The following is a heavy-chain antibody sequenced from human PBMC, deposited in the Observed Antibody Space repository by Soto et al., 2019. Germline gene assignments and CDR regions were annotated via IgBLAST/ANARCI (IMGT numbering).Heavy chain of an antibody. CDR1: GGSISSSSYY. CDR3: ATVHSTSRSFDY. J-gene: IGHJ4*02. D-gene: IGHD6-6*01. CDR2: IYYSGST. Sequence: ETLSLTCTVSGGSISSSSYYWGWIRQPPGKGLEWIGSIYYSGSTYYNPSLKSRVTISVDTSKNQFSLKLSSVTAADTAVYYCATVHSTSRSFDYWGQGTLVTVSS. V-gene: IGHV4-39*01.